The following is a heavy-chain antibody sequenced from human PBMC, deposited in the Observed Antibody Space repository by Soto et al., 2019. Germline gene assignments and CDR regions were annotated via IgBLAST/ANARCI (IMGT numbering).Heavy chain of an antibody. J-gene: IGHJ4*02. CDR2: INHTGGT. CDR1: GGSVNGYY. V-gene: IGHV4-34*10. D-gene: IGHD3-22*01. CDR3: ARYGYYDSSGYFDY. Sequence: PSETLSLTCAVYGGSVNGYYWNWIRQPPGKGLEWIGEINHTGGTHYNPSLKSRVTMSVDTSKNQFSLKLSSVTAADTAVYYCARYGYYDSSGYFDYWGQGTLVTVSS.